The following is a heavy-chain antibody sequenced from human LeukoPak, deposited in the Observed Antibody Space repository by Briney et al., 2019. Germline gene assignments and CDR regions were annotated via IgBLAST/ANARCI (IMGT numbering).Heavy chain of an antibody. CDR2: IIPIFGTA. CDR1: GYTFTSYG. V-gene: IGHV1-69*13. D-gene: IGHD3-22*01. J-gene: IGHJ4*02. CDR3: ASAPLHYYDSPEADY. Sequence: SVKVSCKASGYTFTSYGISWVRQAPGQGLEWMGGIIPIFGTANYAQKFQGRVTITADESTSTAYMELSSLRSEDTAVYYCASAPLHYYDSPEADYWGQGTLVTVSS.